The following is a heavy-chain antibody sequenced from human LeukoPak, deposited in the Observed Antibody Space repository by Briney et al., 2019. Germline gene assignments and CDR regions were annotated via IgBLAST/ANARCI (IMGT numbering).Heavy chain of an antibody. J-gene: IGHJ3*02. D-gene: IGHD5-12*01. Sequence: ASVKVSCKASGYTFTGYYMHWVRQAPGQGLEWMGWINPNSGGTNYAQKLQRRVTMTTDTSTSTAYMEVRSLRSDDTAVYYCAVGVLSGGHEWAFYIWGQGTMVTVSS. CDR1: GYTFTGYY. CDR2: INPNSGGT. V-gene: IGHV1-2*02. CDR3: AVGVLSGGHEWAFYI.